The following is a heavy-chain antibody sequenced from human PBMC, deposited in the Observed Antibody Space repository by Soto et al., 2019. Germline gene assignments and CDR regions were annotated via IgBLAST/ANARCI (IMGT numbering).Heavy chain of an antibody. CDR2: INHSGST. CDR1: GGSFSCYY. V-gene: IGHV4-34*01. D-gene: IGHD5-18*01. Sequence: PSETLSLTCAVYGGSFSCYYWSWIRQPPGKGLEWIGEINHSGSTNYNPSLKSRVTISVDTSKNQFSLKLSSVTAADTAVYYCARALGYSYGNWGQGTLVTVSS. J-gene: IGHJ4*02. CDR3: ARALGYSYGN.